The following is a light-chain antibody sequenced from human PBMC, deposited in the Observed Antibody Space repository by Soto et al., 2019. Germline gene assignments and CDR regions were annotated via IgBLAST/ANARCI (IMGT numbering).Light chain of an antibody. CDR2: AAS. V-gene: IGKV3-20*01. Sequence: EIAMTQSPATVSVSPGERATLSCRASQSVDSSFLGWYQQNPGQSPRPLIHAASSRASGIPARFSGSGSGTDFTPSIHGLDPEDLAVYYCQQYGTVPWTFRQATKV. CDR1: QSVDSSF. J-gene: IGKJ1*01. CDR3: QQYGTVPWT.